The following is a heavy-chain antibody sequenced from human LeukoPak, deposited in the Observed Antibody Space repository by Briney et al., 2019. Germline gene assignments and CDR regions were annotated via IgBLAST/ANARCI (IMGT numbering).Heavy chain of an antibody. J-gene: IGHJ5*02. V-gene: IGHV3-66*03. Sequence: GGSLRLTCAASGSSVSSTYMSWVRQAPGKGLGWVSLIYTSGSTFYADSVMGRFTISRDNCKNTLFLQMNSLRAEDSAVYYCTRDRAGTQSWVEFDLWGQGTLVTVSS. CDR2: IYTSGST. CDR3: TRDRAGTQSWVEFDL. CDR1: GSSVSSTY. D-gene: IGHD3-10*01.